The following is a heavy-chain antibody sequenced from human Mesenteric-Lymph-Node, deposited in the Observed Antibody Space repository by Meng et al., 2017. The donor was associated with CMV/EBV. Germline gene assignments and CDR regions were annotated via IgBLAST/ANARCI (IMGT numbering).Heavy chain of an antibody. J-gene: IGHJ4*02. Sequence: SGGTFSSYAISWVQQAPGQGLEWMGGIIPIFGTANYAQKFQGRVTITADKSTSTAYMELSSLRSEDTAVYYCARVRYFDWDQYYFDYWGQGTLVTVSS. CDR3: ARVRYFDWDQYYFDY. V-gene: IGHV1-69*06. CDR2: IIPIFGTA. D-gene: IGHD3-9*01. CDR1: GGTFSSYA.